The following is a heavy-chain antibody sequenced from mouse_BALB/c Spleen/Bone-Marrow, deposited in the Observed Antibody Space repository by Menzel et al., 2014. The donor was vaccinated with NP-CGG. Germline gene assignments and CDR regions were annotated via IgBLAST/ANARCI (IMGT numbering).Heavy chain of an antibody. Sequence: EVKLEESGGGLVKPGGSLKLSCAASGFTFSDYYMYWVRQTPEKRLEWVATISDGGSYTYYPDSVKGRFTISRDNAKNNLYLQMRSMNSEDTAMYYCARGGLIRSVDYWGQGTTLTVSS. V-gene: IGHV5-4*02. D-gene: IGHD1-1*01. CDR1: GFTFSDYY. CDR3: ARGGLIRSVDY. CDR2: ISDGGSYT. J-gene: IGHJ2*01.